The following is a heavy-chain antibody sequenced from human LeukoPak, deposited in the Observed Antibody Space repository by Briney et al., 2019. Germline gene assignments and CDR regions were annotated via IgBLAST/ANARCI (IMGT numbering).Heavy chain of an antibody. V-gene: IGHV1-69*05. CDR3: ARTYDSSGYYSY. CDR1: GGTFISYA. D-gene: IGHD3-22*01. Sequence: SVKVSCKASGGTFISYAISWVRQAPGQGLEWMGGIIPIFGTANYAQKLQGRVTMTTDTSTSTAYMELRSLRSDDTAVYYCARTYDSSGYYSYWGQGTLVTVSS. CDR2: IIPIFGTA. J-gene: IGHJ4*02.